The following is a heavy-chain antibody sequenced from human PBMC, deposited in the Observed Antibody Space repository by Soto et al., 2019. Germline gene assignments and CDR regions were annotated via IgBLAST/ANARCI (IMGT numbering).Heavy chain of an antibody. J-gene: IGHJ4*02. D-gene: IGHD4-17*01. CDR3: ARDRSYGDYSSLFF. V-gene: IGHV3-33*01. CDR2: IWYDGSNK. CDR1: GFTFSSYG. Sequence: GGSLRLSCAASGFTFSSYGMHWVRQAPGKGLEWVAVIWYDGSNKYYADSVKGRFTISRDNSKNTLYLQMNSLRAEDTAVYYCARDRSYGDYSSLFFWGQGTLVTVSS.